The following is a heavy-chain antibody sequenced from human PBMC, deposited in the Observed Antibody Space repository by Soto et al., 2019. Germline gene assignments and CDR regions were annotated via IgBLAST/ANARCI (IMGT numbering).Heavy chain of an antibody. CDR1: GGTFSSYA. CDR3: ASHGITGTWVYYYGLDV. V-gene: IGHV1-69*12. J-gene: IGHJ6*02. D-gene: IGHD1-7*01. CDR2: IIPIFDTA. Sequence: QVQLVQSGAEVKKPGSSVNVSCKASGGTFSSYAISWVRQAPGQGLEWMGGIIPIFDTAYYAQKFQGRVTITADESTSTAYMQLSSLRSEDTAVYYCASHGITGTWVYYYGLDVWGPGTTVTVSS.